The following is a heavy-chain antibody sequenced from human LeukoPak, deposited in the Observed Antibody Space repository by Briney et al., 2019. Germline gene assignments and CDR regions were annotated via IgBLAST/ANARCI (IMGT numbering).Heavy chain of an antibody. CDR2: IYYSGST. V-gene: IGHV4-59*12. J-gene: IGHJ6*04. CDR3: ARGRIAAAANRFYYYYYGMDV. Sequence: SETLPLTCTVSGGSISSYYWSWIRQPPGKGLEWIGYIYYSGSTNYNPSLKSRVTISVDTSKNQFSLKLSSVTAADTAVYYCARGRIAAAANRFYYYYYGMDVWGKGTTVTVSS. CDR1: GGSISSYY. D-gene: IGHD6-13*01.